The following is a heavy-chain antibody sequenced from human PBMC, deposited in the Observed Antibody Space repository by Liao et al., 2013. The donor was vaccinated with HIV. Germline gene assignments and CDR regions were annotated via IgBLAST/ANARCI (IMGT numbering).Heavy chain of an antibody. D-gene: IGHD3-3*01. Sequence: QVQLQQWGAGLLKPSETLSLTCAVYGGSFSGYYWSWIRQPPGKGLEWIGYIYYSGSTNYNPSLKSRVTISVDTSKNQFSLKLSSVTAADTAVYYCARGGWRFPFLDYWGQGTLVTVSS. V-gene: IGHV4-34*11. J-gene: IGHJ4*02. CDR3: ARGGWRFPFLDY. CDR1: GGSFSGYY. CDR2: IYYSGST.